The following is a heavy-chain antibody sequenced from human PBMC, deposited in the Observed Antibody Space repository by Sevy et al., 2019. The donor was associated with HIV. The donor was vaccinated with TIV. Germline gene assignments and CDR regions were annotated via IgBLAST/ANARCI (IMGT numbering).Heavy chain of an antibody. J-gene: IGHJ4*02. V-gene: IGHV3-7*01. CDR1: GFSLNSYW. CDR3: VRAIAADVSF. CDR2: IKQDGSMT. D-gene: IGHD6-13*01. Sequence: GGSLRLSCTASGFSLNSYWMSWVRQAPGKGLEWVANIKQDGSMTYYVDSVKGRFTISRDNPRNFLYLQMNSLRAEDTARYYCVRAIAADVSFWGQGTLVTVSS.